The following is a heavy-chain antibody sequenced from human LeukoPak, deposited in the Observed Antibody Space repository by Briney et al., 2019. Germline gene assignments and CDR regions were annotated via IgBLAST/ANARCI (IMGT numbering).Heavy chain of an antibody. Sequence: GASVKASCKASGYTFTSYGISWVRQAPRQGLEWMAWISAYNGNTNYAQKLQGRVTMTTDTSTSTAYMELRSLRSDDTAVYYCARDKRITIFGVALEDAFDIWGQGTMVTVSS. CDR3: ARDKRITIFGVALEDAFDI. J-gene: IGHJ3*02. CDR2: ISAYNGNT. D-gene: IGHD3-3*01. V-gene: IGHV1-18*01. CDR1: GYTFTSYG.